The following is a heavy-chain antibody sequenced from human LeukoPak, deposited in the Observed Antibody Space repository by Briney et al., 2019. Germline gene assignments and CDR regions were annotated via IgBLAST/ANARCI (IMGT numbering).Heavy chain of an antibody. Sequence: ASVKVSCKASGYTFTGYYMHWVRQAPGQGLEWMGWINPNSGGTNYAQKFQGRVTVTRDTSTSTVYMELTSLSSEDTAVYYCARDHDYGDYEGPAAFDYWGPGTLVTVSS. CDR2: INPNSGGT. V-gene: IGHV1-2*02. D-gene: IGHD4-17*01. CDR1: GYTFTGYY. CDR3: ARDHDYGDYEGPAAFDY. J-gene: IGHJ4*02.